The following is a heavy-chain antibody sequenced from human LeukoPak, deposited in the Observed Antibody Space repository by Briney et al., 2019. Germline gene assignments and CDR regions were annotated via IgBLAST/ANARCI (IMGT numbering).Heavy chain of an antibody. Sequence: ASVKVSCKASGYTFTNYGISWVRQAPGQGLEWMGWINPNSGGTNYAQKFQGRVTMTRDTSISTAYMELSRLRSDDTAVYYCARDPPNYYHYYMDVWGKGTTVTVSS. CDR3: ARDPPNYYHYYMDV. V-gene: IGHV1-2*02. CDR2: INPNSGGT. CDR1: GYTFTNYG. J-gene: IGHJ6*03.